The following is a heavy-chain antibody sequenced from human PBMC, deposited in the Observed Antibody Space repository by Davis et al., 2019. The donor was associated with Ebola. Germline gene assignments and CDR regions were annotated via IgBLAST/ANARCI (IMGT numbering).Heavy chain of an antibody. Sequence: GSLRLSCAASGGSISSSNWWSWVRQPPGKGLEWIGEIYHSGSTNYNPSLKSRVTISVDKSKNQFSLKLSSVTAADTAVYYCASLKLGELSLSFDYWGQGTLVTVSS. V-gene: IGHV4-4*02. CDR3: ASLKLGELSLSFDY. D-gene: IGHD3-16*02. CDR2: IYHSGST. J-gene: IGHJ4*02. CDR1: GGSISSSNW.